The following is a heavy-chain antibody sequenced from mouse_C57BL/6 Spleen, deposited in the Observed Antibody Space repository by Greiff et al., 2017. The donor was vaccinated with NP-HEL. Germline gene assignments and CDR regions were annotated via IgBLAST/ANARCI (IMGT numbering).Heavy chain of an antibody. J-gene: IGHJ4*01. CDR2: IHPNSGST. D-gene: IGHD1-1*01. CDR1: CSTFTSSC. CDR3: ASESIVATHYYAMDY. Sequence: QVQLQQPGAELVKPGASVKLSCQASCSTFTSSCLHFLTPRPGQGLEWIGMIHPNSGSTKYNEKFKSKATLTVDKSSSTAYMQLSSLTSEDSAVYYCASESIVATHYYAMDYWGQGTSVTVSS. V-gene: IGHV1-64*01.